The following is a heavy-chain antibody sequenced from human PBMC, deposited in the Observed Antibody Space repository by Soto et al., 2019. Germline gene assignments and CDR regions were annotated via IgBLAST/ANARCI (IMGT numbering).Heavy chain of an antibody. J-gene: IGHJ6*02. Sequence: GGSLRLSCAASGFTFSSYEMNWVRQAPGKGLEWVSYISSSGSTIYYADSVKGRFTISRDNAKDSLYLQMNSPRAEDTAVYYCAREARQLSYMDVWGQGTTVTVSS. CDR3: AREARQLSYMDV. D-gene: IGHD5-18*01. CDR1: GFTFSSYE. CDR2: ISSSGSTI. V-gene: IGHV3-48*03.